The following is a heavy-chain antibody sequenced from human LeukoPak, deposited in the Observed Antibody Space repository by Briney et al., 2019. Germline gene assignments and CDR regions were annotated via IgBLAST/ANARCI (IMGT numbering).Heavy chain of an antibody. V-gene: IGHV4-39*01. J-gene: IGHJ4*02. CDR3: ARPTYSSGSFDY. CDR1: GGSISSSSYY. D-gene: IGHD6-19*01. CDR2: IYYSGST. Sequence: PSETLSLTCTVSGGSISSSSYYWGWIRHPPGKGLVWIGSIYYSGSTYYNPSLKSRVTISVDTSKNQFSLKLSSVTAADTAVYYCARPTYSSGSFDYWGQGTLVTVSP.